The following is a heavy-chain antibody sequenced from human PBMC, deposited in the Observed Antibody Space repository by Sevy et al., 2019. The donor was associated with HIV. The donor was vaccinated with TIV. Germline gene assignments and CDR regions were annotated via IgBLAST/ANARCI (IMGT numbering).Heavy chain of an antibody. Sequence: GGSLRLSCAVSGFSFDSYGMTWVRQAPGKGLEWVSGISGSGTRTYYADSVKGRFIISRDNSKNTLYLQMNSLRSEDKGTYYSAKGGGGHYDPDEIGYYFYYYNMDVWGKGTTVTVSS. J-gene: IGHJ6*03. CDR3: AKGGGGHYDPDEIGYYFYYYNMDV. V-gene: IGHV3-23*01. CDR2: ISGSGTRT. D-gene: IGHD3-22*01. CDR1: GFSFDSYG.